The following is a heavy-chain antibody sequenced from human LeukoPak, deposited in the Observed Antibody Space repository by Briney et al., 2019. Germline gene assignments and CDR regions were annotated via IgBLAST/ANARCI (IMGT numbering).Heavy chain of an antibody. CDR3: ARAYKDRSLAGKKEFFQH. Sequence: GRSLRLSCAASGFTFDNYAMNWVRQVPGKGLEWISLISWNSGTIGYADSVKGRFTISRDNANNFLYLQMNSLRAEDTALYYCARAYKDRSLAGKKEFFQHWGQGTLVTVSS. V-gene: IGHV3-9*01. CDR2: ISWNSGTI. CDR1: GFTFDNYA. J-gene: IGHJ1*01. D-gene: IGHD6-19*01.